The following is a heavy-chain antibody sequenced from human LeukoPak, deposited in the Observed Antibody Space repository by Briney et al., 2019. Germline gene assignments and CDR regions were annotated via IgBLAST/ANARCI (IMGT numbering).Heavy chain of an antibody. J-gene: IGHJ4*02. V-gene: IGHV3-13*01. Sequence: PGGSLRLSCAASGFTFSSYDMHWVRQATGKGLEGVSAIGTAGDTYYPGSVKGRFTISRENAKNSLYLQMNSLRAGDTAVYYCARVRYYYDSSGRRSYYFDYWGQGTLVTVSS. CDR1: GFTFSSYD. CDR2: IGTAGDT. CDR3: ARVRYYYDSSGRRSYYFDY. D-gene: IGHD3-22*01.